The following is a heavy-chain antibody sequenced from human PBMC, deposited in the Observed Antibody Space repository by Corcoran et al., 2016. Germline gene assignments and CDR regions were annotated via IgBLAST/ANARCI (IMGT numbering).Heavy chain of an antibody. CDR3: ARDPPAAAAGTDDY. CDR2: IYHSGST. D-gene: IGHD6-13*01. V-gene: IGHV4-38-2*02. CDR1: GYSISSGYY. Sequence: QVQLQESGPGLVKPSETLSLTCTVSGYSISSGYYWGWIRQPPGKGLEWIGSIYHSGSTYYNPSLKSRVTISVDTSKNQFSLKLSSVTAADTAVYYCARDPPAAAAGTDDYWGQGTLVTVSS. J-gene: IGHJ4*02.